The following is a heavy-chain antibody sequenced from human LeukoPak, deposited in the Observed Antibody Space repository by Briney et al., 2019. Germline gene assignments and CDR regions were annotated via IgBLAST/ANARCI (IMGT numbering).Heavy chain of an antibody. J-gene: IGHJ4*02. V-gene: IGHV4-39*07. CDR3: ARGYYDFWSGWYFDY. D-gene: IGHD3-3*01. CDR2: IYYSGST. CDR1: GGSISSSSYY. Sequence: SETLSLTCTVSGGSISSSSYYWGWIRQPPGKGLEWIGSIYYSGSTYYNPSLKSRVTISVDTSKNQFSLKLSSVTAADTAVYYCARGYYDFWSGWYFDYWGQGTLVTVSS.